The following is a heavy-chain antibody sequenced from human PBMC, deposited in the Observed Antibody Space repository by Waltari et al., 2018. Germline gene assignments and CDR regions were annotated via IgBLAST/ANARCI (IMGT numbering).Heavy chain of an antibody. D-gene: IGHD1-26*01. CDR3: ARPLVGAPERGAFDI. CDR1: GYTFTSYY. Sequence: QVQLVQSGAEVKKPGASVKVSCKASGYTFTSYYMHWVRQAPGQGLEWRGIINPSGGSTSYAQKFQGRVTMTRDTSTSTVYMELSSLRSEDTAVYYCARPLVGAPERGAFDIWGQGTMVTVSS. CDR2: INPSGGST. V-gene: IGHV1-46*01. J-gene: IGHJ3*02.